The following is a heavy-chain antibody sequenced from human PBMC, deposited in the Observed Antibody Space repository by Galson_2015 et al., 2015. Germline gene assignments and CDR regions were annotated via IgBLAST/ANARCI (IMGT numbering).Heavy chain of an antibody. CDR3: ARDRSTWHLYFDS. J-gene: IGHJ4*02. CDR2: ISYDGSED. D-gene: IGHD2-2*01. Sequence: SLRLSCAASGFSFGSYGMHWLRLAPGKGLEWMAVISYDGSEDFYADSVKGRFTMSRDNSKNTVYLQMNSLRPEDTAVYYCARDRSTWHLYFDSWGQGTLVTVSS. V-gene: IGHV3-30*03. CDR1: GFSFGSYG.